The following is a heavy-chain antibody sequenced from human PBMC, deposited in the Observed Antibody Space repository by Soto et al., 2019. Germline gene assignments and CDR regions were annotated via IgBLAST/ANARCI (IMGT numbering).Heavy chain of an antibody. Sequence: QVQLVQSGAEVKKPGSSVKVSCKASGGTFSSYAISWVRQAPGQGLEWMGGIIPIFGTANYAQKFQGRVTITADESTGEAYMELSSLRSEDTAVYYCASSGITMVRGVNPGLIYGMDVWGQGTTVTVSS. D-gene: IGHD3-10*01. CDR1: GGTFSSYA. V-gene: IGHV1-69*01. CDR2: IIPIFGTA. CDR3: ASSGITMVRGVNPGLIYGMDV. J-gene: IGHJ6*02.